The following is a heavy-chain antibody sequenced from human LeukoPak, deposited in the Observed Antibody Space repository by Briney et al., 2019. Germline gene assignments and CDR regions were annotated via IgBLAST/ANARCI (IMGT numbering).Heavy chain of an antibody. CDR2: ISSSSSYI. CDR1: GFAFSSYS. V-gene: IGHV3-21*01. D-gene: IGHD3-3*01. J-gene: IGHJ4*02. CDR3: ASFDFWSGPDY. Sequence: GGSLRLSCAASGFAFSSYSMNWVRQAPGKRLEWVSSISSSSSYIYYADSVKGRFTISRDNAKNSLYLQMNSLRAEDTAVYYCASFDFWSGPDYWGQGTLVTVSS.